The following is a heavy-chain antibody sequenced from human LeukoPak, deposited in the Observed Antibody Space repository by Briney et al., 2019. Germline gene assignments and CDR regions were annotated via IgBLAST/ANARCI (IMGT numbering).Heavy chain of an antibody. Sequence: GGSLRLSCAASGFTFSSYAMSWVRQAPGKGLEWVSAISGGGGSTHYADSVKGRFTISRDNSKNTLYLQMNSLRAEDTAVYYCARRAGAYSHPYDYWGQGTLVTVSS. J-gene: IGHJ4*02. CDR1: GFTFSSYA. CDR3: ARRAGAYSHPYDY. CDR2: ISGGGGST. D-gene: IGHD4/OR15-4a*01. V-gene: IGHV3-23*01.